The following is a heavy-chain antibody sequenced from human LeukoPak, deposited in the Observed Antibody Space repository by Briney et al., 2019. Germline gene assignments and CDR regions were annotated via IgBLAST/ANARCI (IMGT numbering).Heavy chain of an antibody. J-gene: IGHJ4*02. CDR3: ARDLGYCSGGSCYPRGFDY. CDR2: IWYDGSNK. V-gene: IGHV3-33*08. Sequence: PGRSLRLSCAASGFTFSSSGMHWVRQAPGKGLEWVAVIWYDGSNKYYADSVKGRFTISKDNSKNTLYLQMNSLRAEDTAVYYCARDLGYCSGGSCYPRGFDYWGQGTLVTVSS. CDR1: GFTFSSSG. D-gene: IGHD2-15*01.